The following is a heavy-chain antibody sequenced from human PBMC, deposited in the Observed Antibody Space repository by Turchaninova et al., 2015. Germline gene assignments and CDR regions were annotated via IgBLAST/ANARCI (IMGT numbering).Heavy chain of an antibody. D-gene: IGHD2-15*01. V-gene: IGHV1-69*01. CDR3: ARDSGGSYYYYGMDV. CDR2: IIPSFGTA. CDR1: GGTFSSDA. J-gene: IGHJ6*02. Sequence: VQLVQSGAEVKKPGSSVSVSGKASGGTFSSDAISWGRKAPGKGLELMGGIIPSFGTANDAQKFQGRVTITADEATSTAYMELSSLRSEDTAVYYCARDSGGSYYYYGMDVWGQGTTVTVSS.